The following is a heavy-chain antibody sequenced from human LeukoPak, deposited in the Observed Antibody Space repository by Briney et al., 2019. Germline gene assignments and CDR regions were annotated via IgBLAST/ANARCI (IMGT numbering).Heavy chain of an antibody. Sequence: SETLSLTCTVSGGSISSYYWSWIRQPPGKGLEWSGYIYYSGSTNYNPSLKSRVTISVDTSKNQFSLKLSSVTAADTAVYYCARDRGGYLLTNDAFDIWGQGTIVTVSS. CDR1: GGSISSYY. D-gene: IGHD3-22*01. V-gene: IGHV4-59*01. CDR2: IYYSGST. CDR3: ARDRGGYLLTNDAFDI. J-gene: IGHJ3*02.